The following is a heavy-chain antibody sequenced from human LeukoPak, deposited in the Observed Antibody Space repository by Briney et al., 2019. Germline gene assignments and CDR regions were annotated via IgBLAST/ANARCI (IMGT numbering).Heavy chain of an antibody. CDR2: ISSSSSYI. CDR1: GFTFSSYS. CDR3: ARGLAYCGGDCYSGDYYGMDV. V-gene: IGHV3-21*01. D-gene: IGHD2-21*02. J-gene: IGHJ6*02. Sequence: GGSLRLSCAASGFTFSSYSMNWVRQAPGKGLEWVSSISSSSSYIYYADSAKGRFTISRDNAKNSLYLQMNSLRAEDTAVYYCARGLAYCGGDCYSGDYYGMDVWGQGTTVTVSS.